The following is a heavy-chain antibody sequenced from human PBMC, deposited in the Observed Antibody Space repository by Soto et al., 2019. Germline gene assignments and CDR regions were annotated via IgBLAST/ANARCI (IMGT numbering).Heavy chain of an antibody. D-gene: IGHD3-22*01. Sequence: PSETLSLTCTVSGGSISSGGYYWSWIRQHPGKGLEWIGYIYYSGSTYYNPSLKSRVTISVDTSKNQFSPKLSSVTAADTAVYYCARERLDYDSSGYYPLSPSGGIDYWGQGTLVTVSS. CDR2: IYYSGST. CDR3: ARERLDYDSSGYYPLSPSGGIDY. CDR1: GGSISSGGYY. J-gene: IGHJ4*02. V-gene: IGHV4-31*03.